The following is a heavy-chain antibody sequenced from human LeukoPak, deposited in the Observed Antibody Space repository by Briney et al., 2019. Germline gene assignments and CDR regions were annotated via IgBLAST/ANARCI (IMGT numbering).Heavy chain of an antibody. CDR3: ARRLRGTGRRGGPANWFDP. Sequence: GESLKISCKGSGYSFTSYWIGWVRQMPGKGLEWMGIIYPGDSDTRYSPSFQGQVTISADKSISTAYLQWSSLKASDTAMYYCARRLRGTGRRGGPANWFDPWGQGTLVTVSS. CDR2: IYPGDSDT. CDR1: GYSFTSYW. D-gene: IGHD3-16*01. J-gene: IGHJ5*02. V-gene: IGHV5-51*01.